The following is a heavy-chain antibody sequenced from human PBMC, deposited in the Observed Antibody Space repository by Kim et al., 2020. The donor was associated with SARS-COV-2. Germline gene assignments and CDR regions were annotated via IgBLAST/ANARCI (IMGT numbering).Heavy chain of an antibody. J-gene: IGHJ4*02. CDR1: GFTFSSHA. CDR2: ISGNGDST. V-gene: IGHV3-23*01. CDR3: VRIEGSGTYETDY. Sequence: GGSLRLSCAASGFTFSSHAVNWVRQAPGKGLQWVSGISGNGDSTFYVDSVKGRFTISRDNSRNTLNLQMNSLRAEDTAVYYCVRIEGSGTYETDYWGQGTLVTVSS. D-gene: IGHD3-10*01.